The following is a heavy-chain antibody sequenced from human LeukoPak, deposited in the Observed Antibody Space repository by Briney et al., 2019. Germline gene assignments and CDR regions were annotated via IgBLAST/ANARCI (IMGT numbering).Heavy chain of an antibody. J-gene: IGHJ6*03. CDR3: ARDRTPYYYGSGSYLYYYMDV. D-gene: IGHD3-10*01. CDR2: IYTSGST. CDR1: GVSISSYY. Sequence: PSETLSLTCTVSGVSISSYYWSWLRQPAGKGLEWIGRIYTSGSTNYNPSLKRRVTISVDTSKNQFSLKLSSVTAADTAVYYCARDRTPYYYGSGSYLYYYMDVWGKGTTVTISS. V-gene: IGHV4-4*07.